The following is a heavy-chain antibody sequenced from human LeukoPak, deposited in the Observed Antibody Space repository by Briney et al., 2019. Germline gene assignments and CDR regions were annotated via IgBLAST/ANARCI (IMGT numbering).Heavy chain of an antibody. J-gene: IGHJ4*02. CDR1: GFKYN. D-gene: IGHD2-21*01. CDR3: ASQTSIAAYFDS. V-gene: IGHV3-30*04. CDR2: ISFDGSTA. Sequence: GGSLRLPCAASGFKYNMHWVRQAPGKGLEWVAFISFDGSTAYYADSVQGRFTFSRDTSNNTLHLQMNSLRTEDTAVYYCASQTSIAAYFDSWGQGTLVTVSS.